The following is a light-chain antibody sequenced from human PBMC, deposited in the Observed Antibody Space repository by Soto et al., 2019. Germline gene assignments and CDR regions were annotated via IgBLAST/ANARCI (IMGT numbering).Light chain of an antibody. J-gene: IGKJ5*01. CDR3: QQRQYWPPIT. CDR1: QNLGTLY. V-gene: IGKV3-11*01. CDR2: SAS. Sequence: EIVLTQSPGTLSLSPGERGTLSCRASQNLGTLYLAWFQQKSGQAPRLLIYSASRRATGIPDRFTGSGSGTDFTLTISTLEPEDFAVYYCQQRQYWPPITFGQGTRLEIK.